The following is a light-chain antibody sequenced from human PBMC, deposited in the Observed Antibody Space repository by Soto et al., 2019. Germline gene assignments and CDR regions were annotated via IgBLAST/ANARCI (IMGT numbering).Light chain of an antibody. CDR2: GAS. CDR3: QQYNNWPGT. V-gene: IGKV3-15*01. CDR1: QSVSSN. Sequence: EIVMTQSPATLSVSPGERATLSCRASQSVSSNLAWYQQKPGQAPRLLIYGASTRATGIPARFSGSGSGTEFKHTISSLQSEDFAVYYCQQYNNWPGTFGQGTKVEIK. J-gene: IGKJ1*01.